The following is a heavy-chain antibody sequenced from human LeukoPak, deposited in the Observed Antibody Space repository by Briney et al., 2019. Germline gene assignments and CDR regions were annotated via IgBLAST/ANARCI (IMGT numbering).Heavy chain of an antibody. Sequence: PGGSLRLSCETSGFTFSTYWMSWVRQAPGKGLEWVANIDPDGSAKYYVDSVKGRFTISRHNAKNSLHLQMNSLRAEDTAVYYCARGYCYGGNCFGGGFDHWGQGALVTVSS. V-gene: IGHV3-7*03. CDR3: ARGYCYGGNCFGGGFDH. D-gene: IGHD2-15*01. CDR1: GFTFSTYW. J-gene: IGHJ4*02. CDR2: IDPDGSAK.